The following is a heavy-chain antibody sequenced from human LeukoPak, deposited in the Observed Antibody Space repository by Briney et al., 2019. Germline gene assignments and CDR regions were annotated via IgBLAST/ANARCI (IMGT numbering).Heavy chain of an antibody. Sequence: SETLSLTCTVSSGSFRTYYWSWIRQPPGKGLEWIGYIFYNEGTSYNPSLKSRVTISVDTSKNQLSLKVNSVTAADTAMYYCVKSNSRYQPWTLDIWGRGTMVTVSS. V-gene: IGHV4-59*01. J-gene: IGHJ3*02. D-gene: IGHD2-2*01. CDR1: SGSFRTYY. CDR2: IFYNEGT. CDR3: VKSNSRYQPWTLDI.